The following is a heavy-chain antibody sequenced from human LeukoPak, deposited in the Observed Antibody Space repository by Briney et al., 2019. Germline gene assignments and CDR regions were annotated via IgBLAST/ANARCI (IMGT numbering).Heavy chain of an antibody. CDR1: GFSFMNAW. D-gene: IGHD2/OR15-2a*01. V-gene: IGHV3-15*01. CDR2: IKSNAVGGTP. Sequence: GGSLRLSCAASGFSFMNAWMIWVRQAPGKGLEWVGRIKSNAVGGTPDYAAPARGRFTISRDDSKNTLYLQMNSLKTEDTAVYYCTTFYHEYSPYWGRGTLVTVSS. J-gene: IGHJ4*02. CDR3: TTFYHEYSPY.